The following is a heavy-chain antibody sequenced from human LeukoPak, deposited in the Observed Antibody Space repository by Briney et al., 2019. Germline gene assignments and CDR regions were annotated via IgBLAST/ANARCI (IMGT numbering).Heavy chain of an antibody. V-gene: IGHV3-30-3*01. CDR1: GFTFRTYT. CDR2: ISYDGYYK. D-gene: IGHD4-23*01. J-gene: IGHJ5*02. Sequence: GGSLRLSCAASGFTFRTYTMRCVRQAPGKGLQWVASISYDGYYKYYAESVKGPFIISRDNSKNTLYLQINSLRADDTAVYYCASAGAVTDSFVHWGEGTLVIVSS. CDR3: ASAGAVTDSFVH.